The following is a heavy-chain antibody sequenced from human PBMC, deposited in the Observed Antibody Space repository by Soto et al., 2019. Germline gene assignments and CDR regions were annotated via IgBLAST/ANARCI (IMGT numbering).Heavy chain of an antibody. J-gene: IGHJ6*02. Sequence: QVQLQESGPGLVKPSQTLSLTCTVSGGSISSGGYYWSWIRQHPGKGLEWIGYIYYSGSTYYNPSLKSRVTLSVDTSKNQFSLKLSSVTAADTAVYYCASILVPAAHSAYYYYYYGMDVWGQGTTVTVSS. CDR1: GGSISSGGYY. D-gene: IGHD2-2*01. V-gene: IGHV4-31*03. CDR3: ASILVPAAHSAYYYYYYGMDV. CDR2: IYYSGST.